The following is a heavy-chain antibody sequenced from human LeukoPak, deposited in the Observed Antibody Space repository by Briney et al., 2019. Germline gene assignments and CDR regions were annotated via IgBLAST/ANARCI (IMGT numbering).Heavy chain of an antibody. CDR2: IIPIFGTA. Sequence: GAPVKVSCKASGGTFSSYAISWVRQAPGQGLEWMGGIIPIFGTANYAQKFQGRVTITADESTSTAYMELSSLRSEDTAVYYCARGAAMVTRYYYGMDVWGQGTTVTVSS. J-gene: IGHJ6*02. D-gene: IGHD5-18*01. V-gene: IGHV1-69*13. CDR1: GGTFSSYA. CDR3: ARGAAMVTRYYYGMDV.